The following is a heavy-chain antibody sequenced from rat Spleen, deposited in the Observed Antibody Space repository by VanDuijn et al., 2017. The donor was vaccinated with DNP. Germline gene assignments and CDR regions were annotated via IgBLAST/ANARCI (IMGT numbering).Heavy chain of an antibody. CDR3: ARGANWEGNWFAY. V-gene: IGHV5-46*01. Sequence: EVQLVESGGGLVQPGRSLKLSCAASGFSFSSFPMAWVRQTPTKGLEWVASITTGGGTYYRDSVKGRFTISRDNAKSTLYLQMNSLRSEDTATYYCARGANWEGNWFAYWGQGTLVTVSS. CDR1: GFSFSSFP. J-gene: IGHJ3*01. CDR2: ITTGGGT. D-gene: IGHD5-1*01.